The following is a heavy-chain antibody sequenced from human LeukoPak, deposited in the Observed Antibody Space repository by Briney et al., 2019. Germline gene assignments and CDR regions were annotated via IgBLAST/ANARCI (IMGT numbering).Heavy chain of an antibody. D-gene: IGHD6-6*01. V-gene: IGHV5-51*01. Sequence: GESLKISCKGSGYSFTTYWIGWVRQMPGKGLEWMGITYPGDSNTRYSPSFQGQVTISVDKSSSTAYLQWSSLKASDTAMYYCARHPRDSSSSWFDPWGQGTLVTVSS. CDR2: TYPGDSNT. CDR1: GYSFTTYW. J-gene: IGHJ5*02. CDR3: ARHPRDSSSSWFDP.